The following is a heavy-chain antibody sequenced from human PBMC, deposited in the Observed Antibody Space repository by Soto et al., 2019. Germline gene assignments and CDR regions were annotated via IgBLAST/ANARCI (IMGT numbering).Heavy chain of an antibody. Sequence: EVQLLESGGGLVQPGGSLRLSCAASGFTFSSYAMSWVRQVPGKGLEWVSAISISGGSTYYAGSVKGRFTISRDNSKNTLYLQMHRLRVEDTAIYYCAKGQQWELPFDNWGQGTLVTVSS. CDR2: ISISGGST. J-gene: IGHJ4*02. CDR3: AKGQQWELPFDN. V-gene: IGHV3-23*01. CDR1: GFTFSSYA. D-gene: IGHD1-26*01.